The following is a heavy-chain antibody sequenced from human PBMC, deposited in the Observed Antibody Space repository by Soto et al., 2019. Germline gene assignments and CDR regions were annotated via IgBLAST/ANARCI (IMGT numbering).Heavy chain of an antibody. CDR3: ARGTSLTMIHGVDYYYYGMDV. Sequence: SETLSLTCTVSGGSISSSSYYWGWIRQPPGKGLEWIGSIYYSGSTYYNPSLKSRVTISVDTSKNQFSLKLSSVTAADTAVYYCARGTSLTMIHGVDYYYYGMDVWGQGTTVT. CDR2: IYYSGST. D-gene: IGHD3-22*01. V-gene: IGHV4-39*01. J-gene: IGHJ6*02. CDR1: GGSISSSSYY.